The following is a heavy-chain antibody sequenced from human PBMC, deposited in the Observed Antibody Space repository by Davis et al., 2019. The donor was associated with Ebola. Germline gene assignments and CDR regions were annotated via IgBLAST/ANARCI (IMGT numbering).Heavy chain of an antibody. Sequence: ASVKVSCKASGYTFTSYDINWVRQATGQGLEWMGWMNPNSGNTGYAQKFQGRVTMTRNTSISTAYMELSSLRSEDTAVYYCSSQPPYCTNDVCYTDYYYYYGMDVWGQGTTVTVSS. D-gene: IGHD2-8*01. CDR3: SSQPPYCTNDVCYTDYYYYYGMDV. CDR2: MNPNSGNT. CDR1: GYTFTSYD. J-gene: IGHJ6*02. V-gene: IGHV1-8*01.